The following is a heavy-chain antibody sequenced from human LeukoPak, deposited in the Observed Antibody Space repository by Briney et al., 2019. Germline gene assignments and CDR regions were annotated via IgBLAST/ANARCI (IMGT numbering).Heavy chain of an antibody. Sequence: GASVKVSCKSSGYIITSYYLHWVRQAPGQGLEWLGMINPKGDYTKYARNFQGRLTVTSDTSTSTVYMELSSLRSEDTAVYYCARGKTSDDVIEDGFDLWGQGTMVAVSS. CDR1: GYIITSYY. V-gene: IGHV1-46*01. J-gene: IGHJ3*01. CDR2: INPKGDYT. CDR3: ARGKTSDDVIEDGFDL. D-gene: IGHD2/OR15-2a*01.